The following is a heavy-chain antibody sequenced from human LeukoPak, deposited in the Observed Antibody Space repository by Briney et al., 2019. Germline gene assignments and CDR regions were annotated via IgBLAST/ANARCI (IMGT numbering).Heavy chain of an antibody. Sequence: SETLSLTCTVSSGSISSYYWGWIRQPAEKGLEWIGLIFSSGSTTCNPSLKSRVTMSVDTSKNRFSLKLSSVTAADTAVYYCARVEQLALFDSWGQGTLVTVSS. J-gene: IGHJ4*02. D-gene: IGHD6-6*01. CDR2: IFSSGST. CDR1: SGSISSYY. CDR3: ARVEQLALFDS. V-gene: IGHV4-4*07.